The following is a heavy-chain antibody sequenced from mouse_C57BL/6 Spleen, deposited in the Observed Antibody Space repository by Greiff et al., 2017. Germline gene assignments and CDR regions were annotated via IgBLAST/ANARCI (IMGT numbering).Heavy chain of an antibody. D-gene: IGHD4-1*01. V-gene: IGHV5-17*01. Sequence: EVMLVESGGGLVKPGGSLKLSCAASGFTFSDYGMHWVRQAPEKGLEWVAYISSGSSTIYYADTVKGRFTISRDNAKNTLYLQMTSLRSEDTAMYYCGWSWAYYAMDYWGQGTSVTVSS. J-gene: IGHJ4*01. CDR2: ISSGSSTI. CDR3: GWSWAYYAMDY. CDR1: GFTFSDYG.